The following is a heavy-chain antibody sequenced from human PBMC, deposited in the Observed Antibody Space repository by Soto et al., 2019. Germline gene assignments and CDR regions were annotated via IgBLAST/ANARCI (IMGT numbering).Heavy chain of an antibody. J-gene: IGHJ4*02. V-gene: IGHV3-30-3*01. CDR3: ARDDYCGNSVY. Sequence: QVQLVESGGGVVQPGRSLRLSCAASGFTFSSYAMHWVRQAPGKGLEWVAVISYDGSNKYYADSVKGRFTISGDNSKNTLYLQMNSLRAEDTAVYYCARDDYCGNSVYWGQGTLVTVSS. D-gene: IGHD4-17*01. CDR1: GFTFSSYA. CDR2: ISYDGSNK.